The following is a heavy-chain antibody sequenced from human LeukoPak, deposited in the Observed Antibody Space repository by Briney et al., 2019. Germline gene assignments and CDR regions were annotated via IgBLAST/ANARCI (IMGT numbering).Heavy chain of an antibody. D-gene: IGHD6-13*01. CDR3: ARSTTGIAAAGTYPYYFDY. Sequence: ASVKVSCKASGYTLTSYGISWVRQAPGQGLEWIGWISAYNGNTNYAQKLQGRVTITKDTSTSTAYMELRRLRYDDTAVYYCARSTTGIAAAGTYPYYFDYWGQGTLVTVSS. J-gene: IGHJ4*02. CDR1: GYTLTSYG. CDR2: ISAYNGNT. V-gene: IGHV1-18*04.